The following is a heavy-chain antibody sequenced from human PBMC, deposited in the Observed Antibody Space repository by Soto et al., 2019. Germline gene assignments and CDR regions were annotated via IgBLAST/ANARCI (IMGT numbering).Heavy chain of an antibody. Sequence: SVKVSCKASGFTFTSSAVQWVRQARGQRLEWIGWIVVGSGDTNYAQKFQERVTITRDKSTSTAYMELSSLRSEDTAVYYCAAGYSYGYSDFDYWGQGTLVTVSS. CDR2: IVVGSGDT. J-gene: IGHJ4*02. CDR3: AAGYSYGYSDFDY. V-gene: IGHV1-58*01. CDR1: GFTFTSSA. D-gene: IGHD5-18*01.